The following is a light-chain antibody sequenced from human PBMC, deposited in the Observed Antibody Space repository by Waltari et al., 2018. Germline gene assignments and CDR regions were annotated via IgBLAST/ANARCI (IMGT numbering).Light chain of an antibody. CDR3: SSPTTRSTQV. V-gene: IGLV2-14*01. CDR1: SSDLGAYDY. Sequence: QSGLTQPASVSGSPGQSITISCIGTSSDLGAYDYVSWYQQHPGKAPKLLIYDVRDRPSGGSHRFSGSKSGNAASLTISGLQAEDEATYYCSSPTTRSTQVFGSGTKVTV. CDR2: DVR. J-gene: IGLJ1*01.